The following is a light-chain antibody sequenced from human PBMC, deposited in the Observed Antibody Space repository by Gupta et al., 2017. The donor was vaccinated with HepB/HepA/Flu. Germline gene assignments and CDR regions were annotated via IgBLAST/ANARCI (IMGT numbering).Light chain of an antibody. CDR3: AAWDDSLNGFYV. Sequence: QSVLTQPPSASGTPGQRVTISCSGSSSNIGSNTVNWYQQLPGTAPKLLIYSNNQRPSGVPDRFSGSKSGTSGSLAISGLQSEDEADYYCAAWDDSLNGFYVFGTGTKVTVL. J-gene: IGLJ1*01. CDR1: SSNIGSNT. CDR2: SNN. V-gene: IGLV1-44*01.